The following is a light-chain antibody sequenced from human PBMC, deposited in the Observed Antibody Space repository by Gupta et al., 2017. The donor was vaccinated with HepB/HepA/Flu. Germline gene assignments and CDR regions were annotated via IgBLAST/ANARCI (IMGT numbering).Light chain of an antibody. CDR3: QQASSFPIT. CDR1: HGISGW. J-gene: IGKJ4*01. Sequence: DIQMIQSPSSVSASVGDTVTITCRASHGISGWLAWYQQKPGKAPKPLIYGATSLHSGVPPRFGGSGSGTDFSLTISNMQPEDSATYYCQQASSFPITFGGGTKVEIK. CDR2: GAT. V-gene: IGKV1-12*01.